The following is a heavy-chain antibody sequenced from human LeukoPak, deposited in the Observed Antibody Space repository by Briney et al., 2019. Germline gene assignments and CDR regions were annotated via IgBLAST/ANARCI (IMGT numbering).Heavy chain of an antibody. V-gene: IGHV1-69*01. Sequence: GASVKVSCKASGGTFSSYALSWVRQAPGQGLEWMGGIIPIFGTANYAQKFQGRVTITADESTSTAHMELSSLRSEDTAVYYCAAVVPAVMGYFDYWGQGTLVTVSS. CDR2: IIPIFGTA. CDR3: AAVVPAVMGYFDY. J-gene: IGHJ4*02. D-gene: IGHD2-2*01. CDR1: GGTFSSYA.